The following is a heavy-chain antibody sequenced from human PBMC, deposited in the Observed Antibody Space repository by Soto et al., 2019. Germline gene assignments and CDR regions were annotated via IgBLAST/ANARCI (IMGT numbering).Heavy chain of an antibody. CDR1: GFTFSSYS. Sequence: GGSLRLSCAASGFTFSSYSMNWVRQAPGKGLEWVSSISSSSSYIYYADSVKGRFTISRDNAKNPLYLQMNSLRAEDTAVYYCARKGGDVEMANACDIWGQGTMVTVSS. J-gene: IGHJ3*02. V-gene: IGHV3-21*01. D-gene: IGHD2-21*02. CDR3: ARKGGDVEMANACDI. CDR2: ISSSSSYI.